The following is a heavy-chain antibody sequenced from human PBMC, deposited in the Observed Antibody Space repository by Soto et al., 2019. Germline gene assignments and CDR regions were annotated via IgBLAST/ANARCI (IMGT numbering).Heavy chain of an antibody. D-gene: IGHD2-21*02. V-gene: IGHV1-69*01. CDR2: IIPILGTA. CDR1: GGPLSTSA. Sequence: SVKASCKASGGPLSTSAISWVRQAPVQGLEWMGVIIPILGTANFSQTFQVRVTFTAAGSTSTAYMYLSSLRSDDPAVYYCARGRVATASTYYYHGVDVWGQGTTVTVSS. J-gene: IGHJ6*02. CDR3: ARGRVATASTYYYHGVDV.